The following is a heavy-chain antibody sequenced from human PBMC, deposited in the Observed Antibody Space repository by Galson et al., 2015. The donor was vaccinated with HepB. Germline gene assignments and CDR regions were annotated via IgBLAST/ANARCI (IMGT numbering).Heavy chain of an antibody. CDR1: GFTFSSYA. D-gene: IGHD4-17*01. CDR2: ISYDGSNK. Sequence: SLRLSCAASGFTFSSYAMHWVRQAPGKGLEWVAVISYDGSNKYYADSVKGRFTISRDNSKNTLYLQMNSLRAEDTAVYYCMKDRDMTTVTEDYWGQGTLVTVSS. V-gene: IGHV3-30-3*01. J-gene: IGHJ4*02. CDR3: MKDRDMTTVTEDY.